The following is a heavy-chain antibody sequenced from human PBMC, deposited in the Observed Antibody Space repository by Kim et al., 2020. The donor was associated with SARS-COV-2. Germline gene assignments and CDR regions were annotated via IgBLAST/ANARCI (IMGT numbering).Heavy chain of an antibody. CDR3: ASRAAADPGRDY. Sequence: NYTPSRQSRVTISVDTSKNQFSLKLSSVTAADTAVYYCASRAAADPGRDYWGQGTLVTVSS. V-gene: IGHV4-4*09. J-gene: IGHJ4*02. D-gene: IGHD6-13*01.